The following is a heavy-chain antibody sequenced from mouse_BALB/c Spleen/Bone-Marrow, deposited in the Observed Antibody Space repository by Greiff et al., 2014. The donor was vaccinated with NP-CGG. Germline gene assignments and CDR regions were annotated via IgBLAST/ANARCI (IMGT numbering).Heavy chain of an antibody. CDR1: GFSLTGFG. CDR3: AREKYGNYYAMDY. CDR2: IWGDGTT. D-gene: IGHD2-10*02. J-gene: IGHJ4*01. Sequence: VQLQQSGPGLVAPSQSLSITCTVSGFSLTGFGINWIRQPPGKGLEWLGMIWGDGTTDYNSAIKSRLSIKKDNSKSQVFLKMNSLQAGDTARYYCAREKYGNYYAMDYWGQGTSVTVSS. V-gene: IGHV2-6-7*01.